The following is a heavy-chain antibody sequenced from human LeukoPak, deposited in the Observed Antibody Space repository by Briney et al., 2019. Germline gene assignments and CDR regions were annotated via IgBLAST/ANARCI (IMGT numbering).Heavy chain of an antibody. Sequence: PGGSLRLSCAASGFTFSTYAMYWVRQAPGKGLEWVGIIWFDGSKEYYTDSVKGRFTVSRDNSKNTAYLQMNSLRAEDTAVYYCAREFGDHPDSWGQGTLVTVSS. V-gene: IGHV3-33*01. CDR1: GFTFSTYA. CDR3: AREFGDHPDS. J-gene: IGHJ5*01. CDR2: IWFDGSKE. D-gene: IGHD2-21*02.